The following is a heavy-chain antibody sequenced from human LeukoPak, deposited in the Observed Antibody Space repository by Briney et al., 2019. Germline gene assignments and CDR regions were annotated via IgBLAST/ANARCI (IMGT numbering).Heavy chain of an antibody. CDR1: GITIEGYG. J-gene: IGHJ6*02. CDR2: VSYDGSKK. CDR3: AKDNWQRLVRGYYGMDV. D-gene: IGHD6-13*01. Sequence: GASLRLSCAASGITIEGYGMHWVRQAPGKGLDWVAVVSYDGSKKYYADSVKGRFTISRDNSKNTVYLQMNSLRAEDTAIYYCAKDNWQRLVRGYYGMDVWGQGTTVTVSS. V-gene: IGHV3-30*18.